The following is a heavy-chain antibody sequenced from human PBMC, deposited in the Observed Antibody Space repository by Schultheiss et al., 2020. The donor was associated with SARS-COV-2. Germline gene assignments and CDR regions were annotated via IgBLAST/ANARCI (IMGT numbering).Heavy chain of an antibody. CDR1: GYTFTSYA. Sequence: VKVSCKASGYTFTSYAMHWVRQAPGQRLEWMGWSNAGNGNTKYSQEFQGRVTITRDMSTSTAYMELSSLRSEDTAVYYCAAVATSGGAFDIWGQGTMVTVSS. D-gene: IGHD5-12*01. V-gene: IGHV1-3*02. CDR3: AAVATSGGAFDI. J-gene: IGHJ3*02. CDR2: SNAGNGNT.